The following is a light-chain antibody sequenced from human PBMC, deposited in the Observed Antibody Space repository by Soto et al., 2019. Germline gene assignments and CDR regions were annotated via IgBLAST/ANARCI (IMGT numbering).Light chain of an antibody. Sequence: QSALNQPASVSGSPGQSITISCTGTSSDIGSYDLVSWYQQHPARAPQLIIYEGSKRPSGVSMRFSGYKSGYTASLTISGLQAEDEADYFCCSYAGSVTYVVFGGGTKLTVL. J-gene: IGLJ2*01. CDR2: EGS. V-gene: IGLV2-23*01. CDR1: SSDIGSYDL. CDR3: CSYAGSVTYVV.